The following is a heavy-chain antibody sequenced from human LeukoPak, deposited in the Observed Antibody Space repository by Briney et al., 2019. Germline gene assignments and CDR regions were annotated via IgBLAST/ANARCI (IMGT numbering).Heavy chain of an antibody. CDR1: GFIFSSYA. CDR3: AKDTGTSRNYIALVAATHF. Sequence: GGSLRLSCAASGFIFSSYAMSWVRQAPGKGLEWVSGISSSGYNTYHADSVKGRFTISRDNSKNTLYLLMNSLRAEDTAVYYCAKDTGTSRNYIALVAATHFWGQGTLLTVSS. D-gene: IGHD2-15*01. CDR2: ISSSGYNT. V-gene: IGHV3-23*01. J-gene: IGHJ4*02.